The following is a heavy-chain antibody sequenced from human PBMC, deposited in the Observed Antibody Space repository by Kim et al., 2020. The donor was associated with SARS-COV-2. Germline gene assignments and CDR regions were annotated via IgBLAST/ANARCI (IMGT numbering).Heavy chain of an antibody. J-gene: IGHJ6*02. V-gene: IGHV3-21*01. CDR1: GFAFGTHS. D-gene: IGHD2-2*01. Sequence: GGSLRLSCAASGFAFGTHSMNWVRQAPGKGLEWVSSIGGSTNYIYYADSVKGRFTISRDNAKNSLYLQMSSLRAEDTAVYYCARGGYCSSTSCYVSYCALDVWGQGTTVTVSS. CDR2: IGGSTNYI. CDR3: ARGGYCSSTSCYVSYCALDV.